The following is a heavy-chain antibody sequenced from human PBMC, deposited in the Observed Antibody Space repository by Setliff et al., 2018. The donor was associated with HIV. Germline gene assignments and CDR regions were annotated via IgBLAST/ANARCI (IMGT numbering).Heavy chain of an antibody. D-gene: IGHD3-3*01. CDR3: AVTIFGVVTHGYFQH. Sequence: GASVKVSCKTSGYTFTTYYIHWIRQAPGQGLEWMGWISTYNGNTIYAQKFQGRVTMTTDTSTSTAYMELRSLRSEDTAVYYCAVTIFGVVTHGYFQHWGQGTLVTVSS. CDR2: ISTYNGNT. CDR1: GYTFTTYY. J-gene: IGHJ1*01. V-gene: IGHV1-18*04.